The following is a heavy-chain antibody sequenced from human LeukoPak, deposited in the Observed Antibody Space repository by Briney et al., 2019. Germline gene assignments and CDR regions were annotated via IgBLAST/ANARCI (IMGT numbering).Heavy chain of an antibody. CDR3: ARRATYYYYMDV. Sequence: SETLSLTCTVSGGSISSSGYYSGWIRQPPGKGPEWIGRIYHSGSTSYNPSLKTRVTISVDTSKNQFSLKVSSVTAADTAVYYCARRATYYYYMDVWGKGTTVTVSS. CDR1: GGSISSSGYY. J-gene: IGHJ6*03. CDR2: IYHSGST. D-gene: IGHD5-12*01. V-gene: IGHV4-39*01.